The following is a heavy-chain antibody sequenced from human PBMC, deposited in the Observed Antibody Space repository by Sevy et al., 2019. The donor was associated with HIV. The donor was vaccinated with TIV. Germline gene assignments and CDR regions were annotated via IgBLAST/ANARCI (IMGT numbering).Heavy chain of an antibody. D-gene: IGHD3-16*01. CDR2: INPNSGGT. J-gene: IGHJ4*02. CDR1: GYTFTGYY. V-gene: IGHV1-2*06. Sequence: ASVKVSCKASGYTFTGYYMHWVRQAPGQGLEWMGRINPNSGGTNYAQKFQGRVTMTRDTSISTAYMELSRLRSDDTAGYYCARDYDYIWGSVYDYWGQGTLVTVSS. CDR3: ARDYDYIWGSVYDY.